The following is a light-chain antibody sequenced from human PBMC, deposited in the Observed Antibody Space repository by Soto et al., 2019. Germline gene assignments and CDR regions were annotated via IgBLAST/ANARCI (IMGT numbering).Light chain of an antibody. CDR1: QSVSSNY. CDR2: GAS. Sequence: EIVLTQSPGTLSLSPGERATLSCRASQSVSSNYLAWYQQKPGQAPRLLIYGASIRATGLPDRFSGSGSGTDFTLTISRLEPEDFAVYYCQQYGSSYTFGQGPKLEIK. V-gene: IGKV3-20*01. J-gene: IGKJ2*01. CDR3: QQYGSSYT.